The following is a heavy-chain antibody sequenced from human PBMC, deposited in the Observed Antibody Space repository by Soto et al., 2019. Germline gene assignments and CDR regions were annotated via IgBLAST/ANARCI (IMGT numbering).Heavy chain of an antibody. V-gene: IGHV4-30-4*01. Sequence: SETLSLTCTVSGDSISSPHYYWTWIRQPPGKGLEWVGYIYYTGNNFYNPALKSRVAMPVDPSTNQFSLKLASVTDADTAVYFCAREPKQNYDSSPWNGGFDSWGPGTLVTVSS. CDR3: AREPKQNYDSSPWNGGFDS. J-gene: IGHJ4*02. D-gene: IGHD3-22*01. CDR2: IYYTGNN. CDR1: GDSISSPHYY.